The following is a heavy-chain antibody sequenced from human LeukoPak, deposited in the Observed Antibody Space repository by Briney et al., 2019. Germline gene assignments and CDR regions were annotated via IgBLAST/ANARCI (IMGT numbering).Heavy chain of an antibody. Sequence: GSLTLTCAASGFTVSRNWYYWVCQAQGKGLESVSRINTDGTVTTYADSVKGRFTVSRDNANNTMFLQMNSVRDEDTAVYYCATKQWLAPPPDSWGQGTPVTVSS. CDR3: ATKQWLAPPPDS. J-gene: IGHJ4*02. V-gene: IGHV3-74*01. CDR1: GFTVSRNW. D-gene: IGHD6-19*01. CDR2: INTDGTVT.